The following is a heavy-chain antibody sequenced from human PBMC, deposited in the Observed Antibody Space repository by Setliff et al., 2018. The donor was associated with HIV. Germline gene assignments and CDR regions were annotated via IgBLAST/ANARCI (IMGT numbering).Heavy chain of an antibody. D-gene: IGHD3-22*01. V-gene: IGHV3-30-3*01. CDR2: ISYDGFNK. CDR1: EFTFSSYA. Sequence: PWGSLRLSFSASEFTFSSYAMHLVRQAPGKGLEWVAVISYDGFNKYHADSVKGRFTISRDNSKNSLYLQMNSLRAEDTAVYYCARGRHYDSSGYYRGYFQNWGQGTLVTVSS. J-gene: IGHJ1*01. CDR3: ARGRHYDSSGYYRGYFQN.